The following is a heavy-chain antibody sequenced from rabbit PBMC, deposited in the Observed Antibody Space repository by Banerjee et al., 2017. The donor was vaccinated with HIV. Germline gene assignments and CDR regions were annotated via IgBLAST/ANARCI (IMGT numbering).Heavy chain of an antibody. V-gene: IGHV1S45*01. CDR3: ARDLAGVIGWNFNL. CDR1: GFSLSSYS. CDR2: INTSSGNT. Sequence: QEQLEESGGDLVKPEGSLTLSCKASGFSLSSYSIGWVRQAPGKGLEWIACINTSSGNTVYASWAKGRFTISKTSSTTVTLQMTSLTAADTATYFCARDLAGVIGWNFNLWGQGTLVTVS. D-gene: IGHD4-1*01. J-gene: IGHJ4*01.